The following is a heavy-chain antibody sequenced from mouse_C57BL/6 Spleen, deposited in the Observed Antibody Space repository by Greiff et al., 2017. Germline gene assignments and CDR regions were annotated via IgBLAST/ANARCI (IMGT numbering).Heavy chain of an antibody. CDR1: GYSITSGYY. V-gene: IGHV3-6*01. D-gene: IGHD1-1*01. J-gene: IGHJ2*01. Sequence: ESGPGLVKPSQSLSLTCSVTGYSITSGYYWNWIRQFPGNKLEWMGYISYDGSNNYNPSLKNRISITRDTSKNQFFLKLNSVTTEDTATYYCAREAGYYYGSSYYFDYWGQGTTLTVSS. CDR2: ISYDGSN. CDR3: AREAGYYYGSSYYFDY.